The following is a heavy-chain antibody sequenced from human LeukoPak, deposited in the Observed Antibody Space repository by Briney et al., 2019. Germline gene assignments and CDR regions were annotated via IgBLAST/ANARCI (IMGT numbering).Heavy chain of an antibody. Sequence: XXXXXCXASGFTVSSNYMSWVRQGPGKGLECVSVISNDGDTYYADSVKGRFTISRDTSKNTVSLQMNSLRAEDTAVYYCAGXKTXGGWYEFDYWGQGTLVTVSS. J-gene: IGHJ4*02. D-gene: IGHD6-19*01. CDR1: GFTVSSNY. CDR2: ISNDGDT. V-gene: IGHV3-53*01. CDR3: AGXKTXGGWYEFDY.